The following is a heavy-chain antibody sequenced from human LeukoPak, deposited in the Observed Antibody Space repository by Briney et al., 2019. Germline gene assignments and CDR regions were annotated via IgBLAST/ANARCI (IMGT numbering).Heavy chain of an antibody. CDR3: AKDPSPTSVPDYFDY. CDR1: GFTFSSYA. D-gene: IGHD1-1*01. CDR2: ISGSGGST. Sequence: GGSLRLSCAASGFTFSSYAMSWVRQAPGKGLEWVSAISGSGGSTYYAYSVKGRFTISRDNSKNTLYLQMNSLRAEDTAVYYCAKDPSPTSVPDYFDYWGQGTLVTVSS. V-gene: IGHV3-23*01. J-gene: IGHJ4*02.